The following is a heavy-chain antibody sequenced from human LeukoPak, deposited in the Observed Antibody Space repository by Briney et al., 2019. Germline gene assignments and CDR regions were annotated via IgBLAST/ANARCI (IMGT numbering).Heavy chain of an antibody. CDR1: GGTFSSYA. CDR3: AGSLKFITMIPHY. CDR2: FIPIFGTA. D-gene: IGHD3-22*01. J-gene: IGHJ4*02. V-gene: IGHV1-69*13. Sequence: ASVKVSCKASGGTFSSYAISWVRQAPGQGLEWMGGFIPIFGTANYAQKFQGRVTITADESTSTAYMELSSLRSEDTAVFYCAGSLKFITMIPHYWGQGTLVTVSS.